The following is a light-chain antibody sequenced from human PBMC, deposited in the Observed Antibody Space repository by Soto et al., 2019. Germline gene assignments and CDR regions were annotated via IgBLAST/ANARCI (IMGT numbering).Light chain of an antibody. V-gene: IGLV3-21*04. J-gene: IGLJ1*01. Sequence: SSELTQPPSVSVAPGKTARITCGGNNIGSKSVHWYQQKPGQAPVLVIYYDSDRPSGIPERFSASNSGNTATLTISRVEAGDEADYYCQVWDSSSDHYVFGTGTKVTVL. CDR1: NIGSKS. CDR2: YDS. CDR3: QVWDSSSDHYV.